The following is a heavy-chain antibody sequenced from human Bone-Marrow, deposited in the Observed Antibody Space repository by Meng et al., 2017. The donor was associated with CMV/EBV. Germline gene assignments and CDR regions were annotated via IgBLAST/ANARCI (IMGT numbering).Heavy chain of an antibody. CDR3: ARVEQQLDNVFDY. J-gene: IGHJ4*02. V-gene: IGHV4-31*03. D-gene: IGHD6-13*01. CDR2: IYYSGST. Sequence: LRLSCTVSGGSISSGGYYWSWIRQHPGKGLEWIGYIYYSGSTYYNPSLKSRVTISVDTSKNQFSLKLSSVTAADTAVYYCARVEQQLDNVFDYWGQGTRVTGSS. CDR1: GGSISSGGYY.